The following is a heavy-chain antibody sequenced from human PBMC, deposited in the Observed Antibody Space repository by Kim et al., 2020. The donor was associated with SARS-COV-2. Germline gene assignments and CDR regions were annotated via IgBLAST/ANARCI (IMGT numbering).Heavy chain of an antibody. V-gene: IGHV3-30*04. CDR3: ARDLRSWRFGEDSSGWYFDV. CDR2: ISNEGSNQ. CDR1: GFTFRSYA. Sequence: GGSLRLSCGASGFTFRSYALHWVRQTPGKGLEWVAVISNEGSNQYYTDSVKGRFTISRDNSKNTLYLQMNSLRPEDTAVYYCARDLRSWRFGEDSSGWYFDVWGRGTLVTVSA. D-gene: IGHD3-10*01. J-gene: IGHJ2*01.